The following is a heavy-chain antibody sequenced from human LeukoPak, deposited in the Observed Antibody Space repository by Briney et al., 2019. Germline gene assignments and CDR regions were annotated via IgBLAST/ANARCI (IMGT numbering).Heavy chain of an antibody. J-gene: IGHJ4*02. V-gene: IGHV3-30-3*01. D-gene: IGHD1-26*01. CDR3: AADIVGNLDY. CDR1: EFTFSRYA. CDR2: IAYDGSDM. Sequence: GRSLRLSCAASEFTFSRYAIYWVRQAPGKGLEWVAVIAYDGSDMYYADSVKGRFTISRDNSKNTLYLQMNSLRAEDTAVYYCAADIVGNLDYWGQGTLVTVSS.